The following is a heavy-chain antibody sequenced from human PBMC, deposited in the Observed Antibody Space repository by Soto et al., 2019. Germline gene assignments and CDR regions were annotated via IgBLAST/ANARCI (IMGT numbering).Heavy chain of an antibody. CDR1: GFTFSSYS. Sequence: GGSLRLSCAASGFTFSSYSMNWVRQAPGKGLEWVSSISSSSSYIYYADSVKGRFTISRDNAKNSLYLQMNSLRAEDTAVYYCARDIYDSNGPKAFDIWGQGTMVTVSS. CDR3: ARDIYDSNGPKAFDI. CDR2: ISSSSSYI. J-gene: IGHJ3*02. D-gene: IGHD3-22*01. V-gene: IGHV3-21*01.